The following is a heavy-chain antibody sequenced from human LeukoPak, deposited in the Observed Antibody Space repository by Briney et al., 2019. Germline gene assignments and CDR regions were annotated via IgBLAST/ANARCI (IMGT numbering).Heavy chain of an antibody. CDR3: ASTGRVVGATYFDY. J-gene: IGHJ4*02. V-gene: IGHV1-18*01. Sequence: WASVKVSCKASGYTFTSYGISWVRQAPGQGLEWMGWISAYNGNTNYAQKLQGRVTMTTDTSTSTAYMELRSLRSDDTAVYYCASTGRVVGATYFDYWGQGTLVTVSS. CDR1: GYTFTSYG. D-gene: IGHD1-26*01. CDR2: ISAYNGNT.